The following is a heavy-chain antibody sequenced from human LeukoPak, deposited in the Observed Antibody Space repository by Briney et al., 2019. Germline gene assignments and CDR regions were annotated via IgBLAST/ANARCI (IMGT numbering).Heavy chain of an antibody. Sequence: SETLSLTCSVFGGSISSYYWSWIRQPAGKGLEWIGRIYTTGKTNYNPSLRSRVTMSVDTSKNQFSLKLSSVTAADTAMYYCARLEYCGASNCYGDYWGRGIVVIVSS. D-gene: IGHD2-21*01. J-gene: IGHJ4*02. CDR2: IYTTGKT. CDR1: GGSISSYY. CDR3: ARLEYCGASNCYGDY. V-gene: IGHV4-4*07.